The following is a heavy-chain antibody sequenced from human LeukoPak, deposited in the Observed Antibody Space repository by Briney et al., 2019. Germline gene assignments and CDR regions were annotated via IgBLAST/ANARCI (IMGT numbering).Heavy chain of an antibody. Sequence: APVKVSCKVSGYTLTELSMHWVRQAPGKGLEWMGGFDPEDGETIYAQKFQGRVTMTEDTSTDTAYVELSSLRSEDTAVYYCATGTNAYYYGMDVWGQGTTVTVSS. V-gene: IGHV1-24*01. D-gene: IGHD3-3*01. CDR1: GYTLTELS. J-gene: IGHJ6*02. CDR3: ATGTNAYYYGMDV. CDR2: FDPEDGET.